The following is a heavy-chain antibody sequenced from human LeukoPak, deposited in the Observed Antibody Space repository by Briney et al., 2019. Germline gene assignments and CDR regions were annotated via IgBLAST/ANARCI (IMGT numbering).Heavy chain of an antibody. D-gene: IGHD1-26*01. CDR3: ARPSGLEGKRDYYYYGMDV. CDR2: ISSSGSTI. V-gene: IGHV3-11*01. CDR1: GFTFSDYY. J-gene: IGHJ6*02. Sequence: GGSLRLSCAASGFTFSDYYMSWIRQAPGKGLEWVSCISSSGSTIYYADSVKGRFTISRDNAKNSLYLQMNSLRAEDTAVYYCARPSGLEGKRDYYYYGMDVWGQGTTVTVSS.